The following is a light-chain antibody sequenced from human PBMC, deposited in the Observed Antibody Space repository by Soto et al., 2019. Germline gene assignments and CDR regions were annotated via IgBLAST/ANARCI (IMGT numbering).Light chain of an antibody. CDR1: TNDIGSYNY. V-gene: IGLV2-14*01. CDR3: SSYKFSTTLRV. Sequence: QSVLTQPASVSGSPGQSITLSCAGTTNDIGSYNYVSCFQQHPGEAPKLIMFEVTHRPSGISTRFSGSKSGNTASLTISDLQAEDEALYYCSSYKFSTTLRVFGGGTKLTVL. CDR2: EVT. J-gene: IGLJ3*02.